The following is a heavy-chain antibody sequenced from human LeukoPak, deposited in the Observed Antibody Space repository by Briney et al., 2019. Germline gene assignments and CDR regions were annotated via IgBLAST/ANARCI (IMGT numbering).Heavy chain of an antibody. D-gene: IGHD1-26*01. Sequence: PSESLSLTCTVSGDSISSYFWSWIRQPPGKGLEWIGYFHYSGSTNYNPSLKSRVTISVDTSKNQFSLNLRSVTAADTAVYYCARVGEVGATYFDYWGQGTLVTVSS. CDR2: FHYSGST. J-gene: IGHJ4*02. CDR1: GDSISSYF. V-gene: IGHV4-59*12. CDR3: ARVGEVGATYFDY.